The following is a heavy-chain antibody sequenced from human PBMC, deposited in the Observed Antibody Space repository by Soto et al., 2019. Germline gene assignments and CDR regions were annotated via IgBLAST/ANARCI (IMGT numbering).Heavy chain of an antibody. Sequence: PSETLSLTCTVSGGSISDISYCWGWIRQPPGKGLQWIGCMFYSGATYYNPSLKNRVTLSVDTSNNEFSLKLVSVTAPDTAVYYCARHKSGSDWLDPWGQGTLGTVSA. J-gene: IGHJ5*02. D-gene: IGHD2-15*01. CDR2: MFYSGAT. CDR1: GGSISDISYC. CDR3: ARHKSGSDWLDP. V-gene: IGHV4-39*01.